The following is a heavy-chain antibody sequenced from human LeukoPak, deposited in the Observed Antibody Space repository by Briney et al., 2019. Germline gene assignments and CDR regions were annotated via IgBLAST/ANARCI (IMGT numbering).Heavy chain of an antibody. Sequence: PSETLSLTCAVYGGSFSGYYWSWIRQPPGKGLEWIGEINHSGSTNYNPSLKSRVTISVDTSKNQFSLKLSSVTAADTAVHYCARGRYYYDSSGYYYSLKFDYWGQGTLVTVSS. D-gene: IGHD3-22*01. CDR2: INHSGST. CDR1: GGSFSGYY. V-gene: IGHV4-34*01. CDR3: ARGRYYYDSSGYYYSLKFDY. J-gene: IGHJ4*02.